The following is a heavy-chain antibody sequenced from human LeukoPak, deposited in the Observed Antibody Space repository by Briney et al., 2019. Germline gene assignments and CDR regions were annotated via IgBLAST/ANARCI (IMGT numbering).Heavy chain of an antibody. CDR3: ARDRAGSGYYYYGMDV. J-gene: IGHJ6*02. Sequence: PGGSLRLSCAASGFTFSSYAMHWVRQAPGKGLEWVAFISYDGSNKYYADSVKGRFTISRDNSKNTLYLQMNSLRAEDTAVYYCARDRAGSGYYYYGMDVWGQGTTVTVSS. CDR1: GFTFSSYA. CDR2: ISYDGSNK. V-gene: IGHV3-30-3*01. D-gene: IGHD3-10*01.